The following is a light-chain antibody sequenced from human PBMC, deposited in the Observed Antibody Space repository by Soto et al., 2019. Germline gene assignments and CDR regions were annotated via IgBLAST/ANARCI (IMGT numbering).Light chain of an antibody. CDR1: NSNIGSPYG. Sequence: QSVLTQPPSVSGAPGQTVTISCTGSNSNIGSPYGVHWYQQVPGKAPKLLIYGNDNRPSGVPDRFSGSKSASSASLAITGVQAEDGGDYYCQSYDTTLRGYVFGTGTMVTVL. CDR3: QSYDTTLRGYV. J-gene: IGLJ1*01. CDR2: GND. V-gene: IGLV1-40*01.